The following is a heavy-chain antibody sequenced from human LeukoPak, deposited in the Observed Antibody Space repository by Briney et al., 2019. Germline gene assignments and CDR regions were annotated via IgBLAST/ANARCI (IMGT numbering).Heavy chain of an antibody. CDR1: GGSFSGYY. J-gene: IGHJ4*02. CDR2: INHSGST. CDR3: ARGLGDFWSGYKIDY. D-gene: IGHD3-3*01. V-gene: IGHV4-34*01. Sequence: SETLSLTCAVYGGSFSGYYWSWIRQPPGKGLEWIGEINHSGSTNYNPSLKSRVTISVDTSKNQLSLKLSSVTAADTAVYYCARGLGDFWSGYKIDYWGQGTLVTVSS.